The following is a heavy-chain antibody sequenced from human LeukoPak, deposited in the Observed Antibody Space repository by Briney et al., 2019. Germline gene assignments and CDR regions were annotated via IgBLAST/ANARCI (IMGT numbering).Heavy chain of an antibody. D-gene: IGHD6-19*01. Sequence: GGSLRLSCAASGITLRSYGMHWVRQAPGKGLEWVAVVSYDGSHKYYADSVKGRFSISRDNSKNTLYLQMNSLRADDTAVYYCTRSLDYWGQGTLVTVSS. J-gene: IGHJ4*02. CDR3: TRSLDY. V-gene: IGHV3-30*03. CDR1: GITLRSYG. CDR2: VSYDGSHK.